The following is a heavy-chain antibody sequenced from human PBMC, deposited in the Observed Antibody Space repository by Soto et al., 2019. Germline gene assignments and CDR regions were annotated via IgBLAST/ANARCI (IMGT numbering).Heavy chain of an antibody. CDR2: INPNSGGT. Sequence: ASVKVSCKASGYTFTGYYMHWVRQAPGQGLEWMGWINPNSGGTNYAQKFQGWVTMTRDTSISTAYMELSRLRSDDTAVYYCAREKDYYDSSGYYYLYYFDYWGQGTLVTVSS. D-gene: IGHD3-22*01. J-gene: IGHJ4*02. V-gene: IGHV1-2*04. CDR3: AREKDYYDSSGYYYLYYFDY. CDR1: GYTFTGYY.